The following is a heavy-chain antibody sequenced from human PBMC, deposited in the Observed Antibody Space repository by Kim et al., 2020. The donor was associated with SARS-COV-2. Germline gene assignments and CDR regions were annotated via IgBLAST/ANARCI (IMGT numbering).Heavy chain of an antibody. CDR2: IYTSGST. J-gene: IGHJ6*03. Sequence: SETLSLTCTVPGGPISSYYWSWIRQPAGKGLEWIGRIYTSGSTNYNPSLKSRVTMSVDTSKNQFSLKLSSVTAADTAVYYCARGRDIVVVPALSDYYYMDVWGKGTKVTV. V-gene: IGHV4-4*07. CDR3: ARGRDIVVVPALSDYYYMDV. D-gene: IGHD2-2*01. CDR1: GGPISSYY.